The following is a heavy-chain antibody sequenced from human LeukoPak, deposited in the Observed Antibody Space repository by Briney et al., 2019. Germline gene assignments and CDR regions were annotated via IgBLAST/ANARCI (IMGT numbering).Heavy chain of an antibody. CDR3: AALWFGASYYYMDV. CDR1: GYTFTSYD. J-gene: IGHJ6*03. CDR2: MNPNSGNT. V-gene: IGHV1-8*01. D-gene: IGHD3-10*01. Sequence: APVKVSCKASGYTFTSYDINWVRQATGQGLEWMGWMNPNSGNTGYAQKFQGRVTMTRNTSISTAYMELSSLRSEDTAVYYCAALWFGASYYYMDVWGKGTTVTVSS.